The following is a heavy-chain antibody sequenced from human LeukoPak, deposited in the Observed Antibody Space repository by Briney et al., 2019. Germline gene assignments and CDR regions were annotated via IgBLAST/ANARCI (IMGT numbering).Heavy chain of an antibody. CDR1: GFTFSSYW. CDR2: IKQAGSEK. CDR3: AKNELLWFGELDWFDP. V-gene: IGHV3-7*05. D-gene: IGHD3-10*01. J-gene: IGHJ5*02. Sequence: PGGSLRLSCAASGFTFSSYWMSWVRQAPGKGLEWVANIKQAGSEKYYVDSVKGRFTISRDNSKNTLYLQMNSLRAEDTAVYYCAKNELLWFGELDWFDPWGQGTLVTVSS.